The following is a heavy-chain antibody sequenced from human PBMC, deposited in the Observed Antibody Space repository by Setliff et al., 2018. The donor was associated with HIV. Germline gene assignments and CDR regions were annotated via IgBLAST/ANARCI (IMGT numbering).Heavy chain of an antibody. D-gene: IGHD6-19*01. CDR1: GYTFSTNA. J-gene: IGHJ4*02. CDR3: ARGSCSGCYLSDY. Sequence: ASVKVSCKAFGYTFSTNAIHWVRQAPGQRLEWMGYINAGDDNTRYSEKFQGRVTITRDISANTAYMELSSLRSEGTAVYYCARGSCSGCYLSDYWGLGTLVTVSS. CDR2: INAGDDNT. V-gene: IGHV1-3*01.